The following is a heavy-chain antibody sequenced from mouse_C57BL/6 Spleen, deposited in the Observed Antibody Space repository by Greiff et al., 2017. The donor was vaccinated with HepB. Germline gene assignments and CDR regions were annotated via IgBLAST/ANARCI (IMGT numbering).Heavy chain of an antibody. Sequence: EVQLQQSGPGLVKPSQSLSLTCSVTGYSITSGYYWNRIRQFPGNKLEWMGYISYDGSNNYNPSLKNRISITRDTSKNQFFLKLNSVTTEDTATYYCARAIDGYSFAYWGQGTLVTVSA. CDR3: ARAIDGYSFAY. CDR2: ISYDGSN. CDR1: GYSITSGYY. J-gene: IGHJ3*01. D-gene: IGHD2-3*01. V-gene: IGHV3-6*01.